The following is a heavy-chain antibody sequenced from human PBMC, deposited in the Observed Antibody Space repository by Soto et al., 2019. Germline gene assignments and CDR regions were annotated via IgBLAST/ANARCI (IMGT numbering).Heavy chain of an antibody. CDR3: PRVRDYGAISGPFDL. V-gene: IGHV4-4*02. D-gene: IGHD4-17*01. CDR2: IYQSGST. J-gene: IGHJ2*01. Sequence: SETLSLTCAFSCGSIISSNWWSWVRQPPGKGLEWVGEIYQSGSTNYHPSLKSRVTISVDKSKDQFSVKLSSVSAALTAVNYCPRVRDYGAISGPFDLWGRGTLVTVSS. CDR1: CGSIISSNW.